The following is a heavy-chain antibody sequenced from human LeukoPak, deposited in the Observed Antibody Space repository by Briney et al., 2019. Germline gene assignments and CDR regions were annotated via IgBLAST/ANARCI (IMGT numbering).Heavy chain of an antibody. CDR1: GGSISSSSYY. CDR2: IYYSGST. V-gene: IGHV4-39*01. J-gene: IGHJ4*02. D-gene: IGHD6-19*01. Sequence: SETLSLTCTVSGGSISSSSYYWGWIRQPPGKGLEWIGSIYYSGSTYYNPSLKSRVTISVDTSKNQFSLKPSSVTAADTAVYYCGGSSGVDYWGQGTLVTVSS. CDR3: GGSSGVDY.